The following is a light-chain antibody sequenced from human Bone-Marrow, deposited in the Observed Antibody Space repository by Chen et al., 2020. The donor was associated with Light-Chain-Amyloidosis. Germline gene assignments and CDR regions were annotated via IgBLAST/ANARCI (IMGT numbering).Light chain of an antibody. CDR2: EVS. CDR1: RSDVGGYNY. Sequence: QSALTQPASVSGSPGQSITISCTGTRSDVGGYNYVSWYQHSQGKPPKLIIYEVSKRPSVVSKRFSGAMSGNPASLTISGLQAEDETDYYCTSYTSSNTILFGGGTKLSVL. J-gene: IGLJ2*01. V-gene: IGLV2-14*01. CDR3: TSYTSSNTIL.